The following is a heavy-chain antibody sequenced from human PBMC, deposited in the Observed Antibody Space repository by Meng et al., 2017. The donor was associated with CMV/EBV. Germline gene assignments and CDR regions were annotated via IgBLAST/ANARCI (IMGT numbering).Heavy chain of an antibody. CDR3: AKEVVRGENWFDP. V-gene: IGHV2-70D*14. D-gene: IGHD3-10*01. CDR1: GFSLGTSGMR. Sequence: SGPTLVKPTQTLTLTCTFSGFSLGTSGMRVSWIRQPPGKALEWLARIDWDDDKFYSTSLKTRLTISKDTSKNQVVLTMTNMDPVDTATYYCAKEVVRGENWFDPWGQGTLVTVSS. CDR2: IDWDDDK. J-gene: IGHJ5*02.